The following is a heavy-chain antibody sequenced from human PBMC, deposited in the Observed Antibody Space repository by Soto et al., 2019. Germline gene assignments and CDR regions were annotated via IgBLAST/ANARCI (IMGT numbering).Heavy chain of an antibody. V-gene: IGHV1-3*01. D-gene: IGHD2-15*01. CDR2: INPDNGNT. J-gene: IGHJ5*02. Sequence: SVKVSCKASGYTFTRYTMNWVRQAPGQRLEWMGWINPDNGNTKSSQKFQDRVIITRDTSASTAYMDLSSLRSEDTAVYYRARGIATGQLDPWGQGTLVTVSS. CDR1: GYTFTRYT. CDR3: ARGIATGQLDP.